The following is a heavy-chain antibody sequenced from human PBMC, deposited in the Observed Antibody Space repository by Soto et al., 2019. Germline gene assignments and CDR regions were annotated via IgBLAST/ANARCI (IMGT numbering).Heavy chain of an antibody. CDR2: IFYNGNT. Sequence: SETLSLTCTVSGGSINYFYWSWIRQSPGKGLEWIGYIFYNGNTNYNPSLQSRLAISVDTSKNQFSLKLNSVTAADTAMYYCARIDREQVGRFDRWGQGAPVTVSS. J-gene: IGHJ5*02. V-gene: IGHV4-59*08. D-gene: IGHD1-26*01. CDR1: GGSINYFY. CDR3: ARIDREQVGRFDR.